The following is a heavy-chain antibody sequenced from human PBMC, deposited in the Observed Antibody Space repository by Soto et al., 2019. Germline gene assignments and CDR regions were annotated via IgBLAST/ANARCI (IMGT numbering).Heavy chain of an antibody. CDR3: ARVGGRYNWNDRFDY. D-gene: IGHD1-20*01. V-gene: IGHV1-46*03. CDR2: INPSGGST. J-gene: IGHJ4*02. Sequence: ASVKVSCKASGYTFTSYYMHWVRQAPGQGLEWMGIINPSGGSTSYAQKFQGRVTMTRDTSTSTVYMELSSLRSEDTAVYYCARVGGRYNWNDRFDYWGQGTLVTVSS. CDR1: GYTFTSYY.